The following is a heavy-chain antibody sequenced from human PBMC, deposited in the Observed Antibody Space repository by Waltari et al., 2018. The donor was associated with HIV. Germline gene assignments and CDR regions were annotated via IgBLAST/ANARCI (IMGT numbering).Heavy chain of an antibody. CDR3: ARARLVSRGQYCSTTSCHPHYYYYYGMDV. V-gene: IGHV4-34*01. J-gene: IGHJ6*02. CDR2: INHSGST. CDR1: GWSFSGSY. D-gene: IGHD2-2*01. Sequence: QVQLRQWGAGLLKPSETLSLTCAVYGWSFSGSYWTWIRQPPGKGLGWIGEINHSGSTNYNPSLKSRVTISVDTSKNQFSLKLTSVTAADTAVFYCARARLVSRGQYCSTTSCHPHYYYYYGMDVWGQGTTVTVSS.